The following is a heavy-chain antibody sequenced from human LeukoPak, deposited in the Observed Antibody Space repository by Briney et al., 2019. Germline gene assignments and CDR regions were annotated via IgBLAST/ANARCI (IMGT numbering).Heavy chain of an antibody. J-gene: IGHJ5*02. Sequence: SETLSLTCTVSGGSISSYYWSWIRQPPGKGLEWIGYIYYSGSTNYNPSLKSRVTISVDTSKTQFSLKLSSVTAADTAVYYCAIWRGLGYCSSTSCFRFDPWGQGALVTVSS. CDR3: AIWRGLGYCSSTSCFRFDP. D-gene: IGHD2-2*01. CDR2: IYYSGST. CDR1: GGSISSYY. V-gene: IGHV4-59*01.